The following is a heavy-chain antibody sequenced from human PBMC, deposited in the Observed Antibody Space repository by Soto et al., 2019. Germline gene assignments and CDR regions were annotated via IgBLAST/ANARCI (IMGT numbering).Heavy chain of an antibody. CDR3: ATEAVTGTTGYFDY. Sequence: QVQLVQSGAEVKKPGSSVKVSYRASGGTFSSYVISWVRQAPGQGLEWMGGIIPVFGPANYAQKFQGRVTITADESTTTAYMELSSLRSEDTAVYYCATEAVTGTTGYFDYWGRGTLVTVSS. CDR1: GGTFSSYV. D-gene: IGHD1-20*01. V-gene: IGHV1-69*01. CDR2: IIPVFGPA. J-gene: IGHJ4*02.